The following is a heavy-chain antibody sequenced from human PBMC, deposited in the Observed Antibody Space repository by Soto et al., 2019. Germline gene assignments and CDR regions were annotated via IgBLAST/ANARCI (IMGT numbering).Heavy chain of an antibody. V-gene: IGHV1-8*01. J-gene: IGHJ6*02. D-gene: IGHD2-15*01. Sequence: ASVKVSCKASGYTFTSYDINWVRQATGQGLEWMGWMNPNSGNTGYAQKFQGRVTMTRNTSISTAYLQWSSLKASDTAMYYCARRPCNSAEYCYGMDVWGQGTTVTVSS. CDR2: MNPNSGNT. CDR3: ARRPCNSAEYCYGMDV. CDR1: GYTFTSYD.